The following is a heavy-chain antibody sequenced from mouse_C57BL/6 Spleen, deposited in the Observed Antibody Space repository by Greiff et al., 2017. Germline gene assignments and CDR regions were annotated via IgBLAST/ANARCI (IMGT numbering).Heavy chain of an antibody. V-gene: IGHV1-15*01. CDR2: IDPETGGT. CDR3: TREDYYGSSYGY. J-gene: IGHJ2*01. D-gene: IGHD1-1*01. CDR1: GYTFTDYE. Sequence: VQLQQSGAELVRPGASVTLSCKASGYTFTDYEMHWVKQTPVHGLEWIGAIDPETGGTAYNQKFTGKAILTADKSSSTAYMELRSLTSEDSAVYYCTREDYYGSSYGYWGQGTTRTVSS.